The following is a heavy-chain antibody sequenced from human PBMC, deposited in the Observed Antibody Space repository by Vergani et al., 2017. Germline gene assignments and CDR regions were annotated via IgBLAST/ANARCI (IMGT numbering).Heavy chain of an antibody. CDR2: IHNRGKT. Sequence: QVRLEESGPGLVKPSETLSLTCSVSGYSIGSGFYWAWIRQSPGEGLQWLTSIHNRGKTYHNPSLKSRVSVSLDTSKNRFSLNLTSVTATDTAVYYCARGRVTVTPLDYWGQGTLVTVSS. J-gene: IGHJ4*02. CDR3: ARGRVTVTPLDY. CDR1: GYSIGSGFY. V-gene: IGHV4-38-2*02. D-gene: IGHD4-17*01.